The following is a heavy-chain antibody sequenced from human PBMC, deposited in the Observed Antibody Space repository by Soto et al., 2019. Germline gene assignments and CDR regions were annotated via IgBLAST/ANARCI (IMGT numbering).Heavy chain of an antibody. V-gene: IGHV1-18*01. Sequence: QVQLVQSGPEVKMPGASVKVSCKTSGYSFSAYGLAWLRQAPGQRPEWMGWVSTNKANTNYAQKFQGRVTMPTDTSTTTTFMELRSLRSDDTAVYYCARELNTESSAYYSFAYWGQGTLVTVSS. J-gene: IGHJ4*02. D-gene: IGHD3-22*01. CDR1: GYSFSAYG. CDR2: VSTNKANT. CDR3: ARELNTESSAYYSFAY.